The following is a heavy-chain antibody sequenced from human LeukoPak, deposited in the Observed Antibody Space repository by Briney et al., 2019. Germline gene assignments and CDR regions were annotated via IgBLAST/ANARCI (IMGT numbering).Heavy chain of an antibody. J-gene: IGHJ3*02. V-gene: IGHV4-59*08. CDR2: IFYSGST. CDR1: GFTFTYAW. CDR3: ARPRDGYNFGAFVM. Sequence: GSLRLSCAASGFTFTYAWMHWVRQAPGKGLEWIGNIFYSGSTNYNPSLKSRVTISVDTSKNQFSLKLSSVTAADTAVYYCARPRDGYNFGAFVMWGQGTLVTVSS. D-gene: IGHD5-24*01.